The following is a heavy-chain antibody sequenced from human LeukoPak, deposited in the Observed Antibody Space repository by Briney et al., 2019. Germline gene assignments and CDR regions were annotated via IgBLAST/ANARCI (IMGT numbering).Heavy chain of an antibody. Sequence: PSETLSLTCTVSGGSISSSSYYWGWIRQPPGKGLEWIGSIYYSGSTYYNPSLKSRVTISVDTSKNQFSLKLSSVTAADTAVYYCARGGSGWKGVDYWGQGTLVTVSS. D-gene: IGHD6-19*01. CDR2: IYYSGST. V-gene: IGHV4-39*07. CDR1: GGSISSSSYY. J-gene: IGHJ4*02. CDR3: ARGGSGWKGVDY.